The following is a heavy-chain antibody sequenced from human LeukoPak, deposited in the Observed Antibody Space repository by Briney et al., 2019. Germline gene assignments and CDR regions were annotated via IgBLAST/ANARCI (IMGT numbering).Heavy chain of an antibody. CDR3: ARTLEYSASAVRY. J-gene: IGHJ4*02. D-gene: IGHD2/OR15-2a*01. CDR1: GGSFSGYY. CDR2: INHSGST. Sequence: SETLSLTCAVYGGSFSGYYWSWIRQPPGKGLEWIGEINHSGSTNYNPSLRSRVTISVDTSKNQFSLKLSSVTAADTAVYYCARTLEYSASAVRYWGQGTLVTVSS. V-gene: IGHV4-34*01.